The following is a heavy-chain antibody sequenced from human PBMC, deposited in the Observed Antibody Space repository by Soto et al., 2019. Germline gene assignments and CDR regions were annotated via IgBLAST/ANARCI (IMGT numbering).Heavy chain of an antibody. V-gene: IGHV1-69*08. J-gene: IGHJ6*02. D-gene: IGHD1-26*01. Sequence: QVQLVQSGAEVKKPGSSVKVSCKASGGTFSSYTISWVRQAPGQGLEWMGRIIPILGIANYAQKFQGRVSITADKYTSTAYMELSSLRSEDTAVYYCARDQREPDSYYYCGMDVWGQGTTVTVSS. CDR1: GGTFSSYT. CDR2: IIPILGIA. CDR3: ARDQREPDSYYYCGMDV.